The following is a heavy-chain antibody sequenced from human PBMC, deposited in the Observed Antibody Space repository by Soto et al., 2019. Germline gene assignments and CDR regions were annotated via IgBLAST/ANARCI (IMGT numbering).Heavy chain of an antibody. CDR2: INPNSGGT. Sequence: VKVSCKASGYTFTGYYMHWVRQAPGQGLEWMGWINPNSGGTNYAQKFQGRVTMTRDTSISTAYMELSRLRSDDTAVYYCAINIAVAGTGRAPYYYGMDVWGQGTTVTVSS. D-gene: IGHD6-19*01. J-gene: IGHJ6*02. CDR3: AINIAVAGTGRAPYYYGMDV. CDR1: GYTFTGYY. V-gene: IGHV1-2*02.